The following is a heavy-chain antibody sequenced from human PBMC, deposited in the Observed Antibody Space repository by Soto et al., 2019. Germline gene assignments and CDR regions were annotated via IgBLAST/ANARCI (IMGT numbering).Heavy chain of an antibody. CDR1: GFTFSSYS. V-gene: IGHV3-21*01. D-gene: IGHD1-26*01. J-gene: IGHJ4*02. CDR3: AREIPSRRKEGAGYDY. Sequence: GGSLRLSCAASGFTFSSYSMNWVRQAPGKGLEWVSSISSSSSYIYYADSVKGRFTISRDNAKNSLYLQMNSLRAEDTAVYYCAREIPSRRKEGAGYDYWGQGTLVTVSS. CDR2: ISSSSSYI.